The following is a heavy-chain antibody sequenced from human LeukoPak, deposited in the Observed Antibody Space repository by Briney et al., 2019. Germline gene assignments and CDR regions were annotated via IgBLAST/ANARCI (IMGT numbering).Heavy chain of an antibody. V-gene: IGHV3-23*01. CDR2: LSPSGVRT. D-gene: IGHD1-26*01. CDR1: GFTFSSYG. CDR3: AKATPILGAAAYYFDY. J-gene: IGHJ4*02. Sequence: GGSLRLSCAASGFTFSSYGMSWVRQAPGKELEWVSTLSPSGVRTYYTDSVKGRFTISRDNSKNTLYLQMNSLRAEDMAVYYCAKATPILGAAAYYFDYWGQGTLVTVSS.